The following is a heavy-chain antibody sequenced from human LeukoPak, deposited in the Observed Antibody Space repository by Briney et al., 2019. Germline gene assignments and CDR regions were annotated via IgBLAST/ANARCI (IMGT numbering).Heavy chain of an antibody. V-gene: IGHV3-23*01. CDR2: IGGSGGVT. J-gene: IGHJ4*02. CDR3: AKDHNDFWSGYPPN. Sequence: GGSLRLSCAASGFTFINHAMTWVRQAPGKGLEWVSAIGGSGGVTYYADSVRGWFTISRDNSKNTLYLQMNSLRADDTAVYYCAKDHNDFWSGYPPNWGQGTLVTVSS. CDR1: GFTFINHA. D-gene: IGHD3-3*01.